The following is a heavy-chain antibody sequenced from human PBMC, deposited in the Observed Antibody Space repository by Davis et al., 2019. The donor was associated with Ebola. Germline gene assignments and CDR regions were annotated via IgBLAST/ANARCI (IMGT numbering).Heavy chain of an antibody. Sequence: GESLKISCAASGFTFSSYAMSWVRQAPGKGLEWVAFIWFDGVYKSYADSVKGRFTISRDNAKNSLYLQMNSLRAEDTAVYYCARRADYWGQGTLVTVSS. J-gene: IGHJ4*02. CDR3: ARRADY. V-gene: IGHV3-33*08. CDR2: IWFDGVYK. CDR1: GFTFSSYA.